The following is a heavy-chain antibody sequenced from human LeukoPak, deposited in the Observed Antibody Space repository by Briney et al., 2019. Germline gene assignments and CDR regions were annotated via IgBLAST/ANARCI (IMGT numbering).Heavy chain of an antibody. Sequence: GGSLRLSCAASGFTFSDYYMSWIRQAPGKGLEWVSYISSSGSTIYYADSVKGRFTISRDSAKNSLYLQMNSLRAEDTAVYYCARKLMVYAYFDYWGQGTLVTVSS. CDR1: GFTFSDYY. J-gene: IGHJ4*02. D-gene: IGHD2-8*01. CDR2: ISSSGSTI. V-gene: IGHV3-11*01. CDR3: ARKLMVYAYFDY.